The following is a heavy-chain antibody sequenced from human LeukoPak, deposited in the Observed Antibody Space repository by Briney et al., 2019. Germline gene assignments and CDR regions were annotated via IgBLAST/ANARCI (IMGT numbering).Heavy chain of an antibody. J-gene: IGHJ4*02. D-gene: IGHD3-22*01. CDR1: GGSISSSSYY. CDR3: ARLYYDSSGFDY. Sequence: SQTLSLTCTVSGGSISSSSYYWAWIRQPPGKGPEWIGTMFYSGSAYYNPSLESRVTISADTSKNQFSLKLNSVTAADTAVYYCARLYYDSSGFDYWGQGTLVTVSS. CDR2: MFYSGSA. V-gene: IGHV4-39*01.